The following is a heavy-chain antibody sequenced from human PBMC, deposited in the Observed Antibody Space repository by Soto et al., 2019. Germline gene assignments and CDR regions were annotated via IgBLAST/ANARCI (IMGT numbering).Heavy chain of an antibody. V-gene: IGHV5-10-1*01. CDR2: IDPTDSYT. J-gene: IGHJ3*02. Sequence: GESLKISCKGSGYSFTNYWITWVRQVPGKGLDLMGSIDPTDSYTNYSSFFQGHVTISADKSISTAYLQWNNLKASDTAMYYCARHRRYCSGGSCYGDAFDIWGQGTMVTVSS. CDR3: ARHRRYCSGGSCYGDAFDI. CDR1: GYSFTNYW. D-gene: IGHD2-15*01.